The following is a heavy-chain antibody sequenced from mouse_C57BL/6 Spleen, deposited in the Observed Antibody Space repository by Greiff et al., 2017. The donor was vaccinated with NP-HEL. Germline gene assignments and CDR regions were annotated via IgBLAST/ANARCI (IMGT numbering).Heavy chain of an antibody. Sequence: QVQLQQPGAELVKPGASVKLSCKASGYTFTSYWMHWVKQRPGQGLEWIGMIHPNSGSTNYNEKFKSKATLTVDKSSSTAYMQLSSLTSEDSAVYYCARRILYYYGSSHWYFDVWGTGTTVTVSS. D-gene: IGHD1-1*01. J-gene: IGHJ1*03. CDR3: ARRILYYYGSSHWYFDV. CDR1: GYTFTSYW. V-gene: IGHV1-64*01. CDR2: IHPNSGST.